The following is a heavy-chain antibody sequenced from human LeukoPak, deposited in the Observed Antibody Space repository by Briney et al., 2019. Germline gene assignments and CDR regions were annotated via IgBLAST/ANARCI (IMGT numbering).Heavy chain of an antibody. V-gene: IGHV4-4*02. CDR3: ARHRGYSAYFEY. D-gene: IGHD5-12*01. CDR1: GGSIISTNW. CDR2: IYHSGSA. Sequence: PSETLSLTCAVSGGSIISTNWWSWVRQPPGKGLEWIGEIYHSGSANYNPSLKSRVTISVDTSKNQCSLKLNSVTAADTAVYFCARHRGYSAYFEYWGQGTLVTVSS. J-gene: IGHJ4*02.